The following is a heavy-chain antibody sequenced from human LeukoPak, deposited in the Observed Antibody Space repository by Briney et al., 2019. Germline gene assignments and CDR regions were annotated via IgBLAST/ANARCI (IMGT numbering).Heavy chain of an antibody. Sequence: GGSLRLSCAASGFTFSTYAMHWVRQAPGKGLEWVAVTSCDGSNSYYADSVKGRFAISRDNAKNSLYLQMNSLRDGDTAVYYCARDSTNSFDYWGQGALVTVSS. CDR1: GFTFSTYA. J-gene: IGHJ4*02. V-gene: IGHV3-30*03. CDR3: ARDSTNSFDY. CDR2: TSCDGSNS.